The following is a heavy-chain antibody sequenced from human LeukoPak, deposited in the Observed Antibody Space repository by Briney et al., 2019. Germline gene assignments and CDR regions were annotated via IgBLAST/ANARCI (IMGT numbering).Heavy chain of an antibody. CDR1: GYSFTSYW. J-gene: IGHJ6*02. Sequence: GESLQISCKGSGYSFTSYWIGWVRQMPGKGLEWMGIIYPGDSDTRYSPSFQGQVTISADKSISTAYLQWSSLKASDTAMYYCARSDYDILTGYSRGGMDVWGQGTTVTVSS. CDR2: IYPGDSDT. D-gene: IGHD3-9*01. V-gene: IGHV5-51*01. CDR3: ARSDYDILTGYSRGGMDV.